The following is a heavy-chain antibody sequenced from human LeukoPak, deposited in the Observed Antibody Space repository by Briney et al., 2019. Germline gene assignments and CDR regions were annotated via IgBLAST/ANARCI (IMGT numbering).Heavy chain of an antibody. D-gene: IGHD1-26*01. Sequence: GRSLRLSCAASGFTFSSYTMHWFRQAPGRGLEWVAVISYDGSTKYYGGSMKGRFTISRDNAKNSLYLQMNSLRAEDTALYYCAAMITSESYDYWGQGTLVTVSS. V-gene: IGHV3-30*04. CDR1: GFTFSSYT. CDR2: ISYDGSTK. J-gene: IGHJ4*02. CDR3: AAMITSESYDY.